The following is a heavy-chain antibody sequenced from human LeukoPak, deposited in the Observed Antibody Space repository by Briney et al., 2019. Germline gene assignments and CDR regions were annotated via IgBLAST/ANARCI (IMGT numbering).Heavy chain of an antibody. J-gene: IGHJ5*02. D-gene: IGHD5-12*01. V-gene: IGHV4-59*08. CDR1: DGSISTYY. Sequence: SETLSLTCSVPDGSISTYYWSWVRQPPGKGLEWIAYIYYSGSTDSNPSLKSRVTMSLDTSKTQFSLKLTSVTAADTAVYYCATYRSNSGYVESWGQGTLVTVSS. CDR3: ATYRSNSGYVES. CDR2: IYYSGST.